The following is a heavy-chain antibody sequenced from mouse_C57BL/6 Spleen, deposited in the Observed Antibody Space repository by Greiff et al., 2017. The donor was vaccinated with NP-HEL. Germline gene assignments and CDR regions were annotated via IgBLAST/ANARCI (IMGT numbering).Heavy chain of an antibody. D-gene: IGHD1-1*01. CDR1: GFSFNTYA. CDR2: IRSKSNNYAT. CDR3: VRHLTTGMDY. Sequence: GGGLVQPKGSLKLSCAASGFSFNTYAMNWVRQAPGKGLEWVARIRSKSNNYATYYADSVKDRFTISRDDSESMLYLQMNNLKTEDTAMYYCVRHLTTGMDYWGQGTSVTVSS. J-gene: IGHJ4*01. V-gene: IGHV10-1*01.